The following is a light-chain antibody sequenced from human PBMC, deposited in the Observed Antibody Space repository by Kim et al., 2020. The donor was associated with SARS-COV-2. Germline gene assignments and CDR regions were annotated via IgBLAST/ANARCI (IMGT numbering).Light chain of an antibody. Sequence: VALGQTVRITCQGDSLRSYYATWYQQKPGQAPIVVIYGKSNRPSGIPDRFSGSSSGNTASLTITGTQAGDEADYYCNSRDSNDNVVFCGGTQLTVL. CDR3: NSRDSNDNVV. CDR2: GKS. J-gene: IGLJ2*01. CDR1: SLRSYY. V-gene: IGLV3-19*01.